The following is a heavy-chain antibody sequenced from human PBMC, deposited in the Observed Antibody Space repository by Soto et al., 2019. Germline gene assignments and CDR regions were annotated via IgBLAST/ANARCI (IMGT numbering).Heavy chain of an antibody. D-gene: IGHD6-13*01. CDR1: GFTFSDYY. J-gene: IGHJ4*02. CDR3: AKGEYSSSWYFGY. CDR2: ISGSGSTI. Sequence: PGGSLRLSCAASGFTFSDYYMSWIRQAPGKGLEWVSTISGSGSTIYYADSVKGRFTISRDNAKNTLYLQMNSLRAEDTAVYYCAKGEYSSSWYFGYWGQGTLVTVSS. V-gene: IGHV3-11*01.